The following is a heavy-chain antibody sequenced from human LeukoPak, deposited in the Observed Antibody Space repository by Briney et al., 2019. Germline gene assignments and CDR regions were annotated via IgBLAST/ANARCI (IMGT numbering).Heavy chain of an antibody. Sequence: GGSLRLSCSASGFTFRTYAMHWVRQAPGKGLEYVSGMSSNGGNTFYTDSMKGRFTISRDNPKNTLYLQMNSLRAEDTAVYYCAKGVSSWYPPHFDYWGQGTLITVSS. CDR3: AKGVSSWYPPHFDY. CDR1: GFTFRTYA. J-gene: IGHJ4*02. CDR2: MSSNGGNT. D-gene: IGHD6-13*01. V-gene: IGHV3-64*04.